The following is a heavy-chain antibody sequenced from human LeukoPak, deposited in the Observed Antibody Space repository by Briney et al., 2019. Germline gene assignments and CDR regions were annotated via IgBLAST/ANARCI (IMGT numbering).Heavy chain of an antibody. V-gene: IGHV1-69*05. CDR1: GGTFSSYA. CDR2: IIPIFGTA. CDR3: ARAPGVDFWSGSSSFFDY. Sequence: GASVKVSCKASGGTFSSYAISWVRQAPGQGLEWMGGIIPIFGTANYAQKFQGRVTITTDESTSTAYMELSSLRSEDTAVYYCARAPGVDFWSGSSSFFDYWGQGTLVTVSS. D-gene: IGHD3-3*01. J-gene: IGHJ4*02.